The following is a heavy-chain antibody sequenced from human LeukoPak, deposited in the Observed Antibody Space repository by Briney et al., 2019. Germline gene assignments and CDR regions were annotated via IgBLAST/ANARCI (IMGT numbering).Heavy chain of an antibody. CDR1: GGSINSGAYY. J-gene: IGHJ4*02. CDR2: IYTSGTT. Sequence: PSQTLSLTCTVSGGSINSGAYYSSWIRQPAGKGLEWIGRIYTSGTTNYNPSLKSRLTISTDTSKNQFSLKLSSVTAADTAVYYCARDHPHYYYDTSGYYDYWGQGILVTVSS. V-gene: IGHV4-61*02. CDR3: ARDHPHYYYDTSGYYDY. D-gene: IGHD3-22*01.